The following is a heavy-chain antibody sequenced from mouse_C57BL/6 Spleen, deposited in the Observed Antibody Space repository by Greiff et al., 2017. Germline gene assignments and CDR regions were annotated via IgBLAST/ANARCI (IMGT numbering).Heavy chain of an antibody. D-gene: IGHD2-3*01. CDR3: TIYDGYYRAVDY. V-gene: IGHV6-6*01. J-gene: IGHJ4*01. Sequence: EVKVEESGGGLVQPGGSMKLSYAASGFTFSDAWMDWVRQSPEKGLEWVAEIRNKANNHATYYAESVKGRFTISRDDSKSSVYLQMNSLRAEDTGIYYCTIYDGYYRAVDYWGQGTSVTVSS. CDR1: GFTFSDAW. CDR2: IRNKANNHAT.